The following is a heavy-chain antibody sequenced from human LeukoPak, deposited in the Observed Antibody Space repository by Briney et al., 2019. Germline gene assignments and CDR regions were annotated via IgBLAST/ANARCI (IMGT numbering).Heavy chain of an antibody. D-gene: IGHD5-24*01. Sequence: PGGSLRLSCAASGFTFDDYAMHWVRQAPGKGLEWVSLISGDGGSTYCADSVKGRFTISRDNSKNSLYLQMNSLRTEDTALYYCAKDMVQMATLPDYYYYYGMDVWGQGTTVTVSS. J-gene: IGHJ6*02. CDR2: ISGDGGST. CDR1: GFTFDDYA. CDR3: AKDMVQMATLPDYYYYYGMDV. V-gene: IGHV3-43*02.